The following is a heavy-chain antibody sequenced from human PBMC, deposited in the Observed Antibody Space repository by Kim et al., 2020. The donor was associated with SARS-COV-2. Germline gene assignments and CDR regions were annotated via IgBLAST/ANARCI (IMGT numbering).Heavy chain of an antibody. Sequence: GGSLRLSCAASGFTFSSYAMSWVRQAPGKGLEWVSAISGSGGSTYYADSVKGRFTISRDNSKNTLYLQMNSLRAEDTAVYYCAKGYCSKGGGRCTWFDYWGQGTLVTVSS. CDR1: GFTFSSYA. J-gene: IGHJ4*02. CDR2: ISGSGGST. V-gene: IGHV3-23*01. CDR3: AKGYCSKGGGRCTWFDY. D-gene: IGHD2-2*01.